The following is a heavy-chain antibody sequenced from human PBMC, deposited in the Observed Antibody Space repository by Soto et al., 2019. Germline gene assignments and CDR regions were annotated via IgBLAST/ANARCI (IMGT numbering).Heavy chain of an antibody. CDR2: IIPIFGTT. V-gene: IGHV1-69*13. D-gene: IGHD1-7*01. CDR3: ASGVSYNWNYGRDAFDI. CDR1: GGTFSSCA. Sequence: SVKVSCKDSGGTFSSCAISWVRQAPGQGLEWMGGIIPIFGTTNYAQKFQCRVTITADESTSTAYMELSSLRSEDTAVYYCASGVSYNWNYGRDAFDIWGQGTMVTVSS. J-gene: IGHJ3*02.